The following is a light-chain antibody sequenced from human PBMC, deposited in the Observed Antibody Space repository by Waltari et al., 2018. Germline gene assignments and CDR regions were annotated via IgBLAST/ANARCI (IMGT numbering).Light chain of an antibody. CDR2: DTD. Sequence: QSLLTQSPSASGTPGQRVSISCSGSSSNIGNNHVYWYQHFPGTAPRLLIYDTDRRPSGVPERFSAAKSGTSASLAIRGLRSEDEADYYCAAWDDSRSVVFGGGTRLTVL. V-gene: IGLV1-47*01. J-gene: IGLJ2*01. CDR3: AAWDDSRSVV. CDR1: SSNIGNNH.